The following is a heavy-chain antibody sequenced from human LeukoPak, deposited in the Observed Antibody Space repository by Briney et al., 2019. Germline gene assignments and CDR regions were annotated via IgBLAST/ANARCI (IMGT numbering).Heavy chain of an antibody. CDR3: AGGYCSSTSCEGYYYYYMDV. CDR1: GFTFSSYS. D-gene: IGHD2-2*01. V-gene: IGHV3-21*01. CDR2: ISSSSSCI. J-gene: IGHJ6*03. Sequence: GGSLRLSCAASGFTFSSYSMNWVRQAPGKGLEGVSSISSSSSCIYYADSVKGRFTISRDNAKNSLYLQMNSLRAEDTAVYYCAGGYCSSTSCEGYYYYYMDVWGKGTTVTVSS.